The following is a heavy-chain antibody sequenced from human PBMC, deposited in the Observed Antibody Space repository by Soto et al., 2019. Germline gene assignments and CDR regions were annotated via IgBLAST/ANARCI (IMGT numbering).Heavy chain of an antibody. Sequence: SVKVSCKASGGTFCSYAISWVRQAPGQGLEWMGGIIPIFGTANYAQKFQGRVTITADESTSTAYMQLSSLRSEDTAVYYCASGAVAGKGYFDYWGQGTLVTVSS. CDR3: ASGAVAGKGYFDY. CDR2: IIPIFGTA. J-gene: IGHJ4*02. V-gene: IGHV1-69*13. D-gene: IGHD6-19*01. CDR1: GGTFCSYA.